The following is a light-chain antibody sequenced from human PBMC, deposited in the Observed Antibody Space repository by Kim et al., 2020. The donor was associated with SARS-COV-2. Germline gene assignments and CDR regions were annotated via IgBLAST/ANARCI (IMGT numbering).Light chain of an antibody. V-gene: IGLV1-51*01. CDR2: DNN. J-gene: IGLJ2*01. Sequence: GQKVTISCSGSRSNIGNNYVSWYQQLPGTAPKLLIYDNNERPSGIPDRFSGSKSGTSATLGITGLQTGDEAEYYCGASDSSLDALVFGGGTQLTVL. CDR1: RSNIGNNY. CDR3: GASDSSLDALV.